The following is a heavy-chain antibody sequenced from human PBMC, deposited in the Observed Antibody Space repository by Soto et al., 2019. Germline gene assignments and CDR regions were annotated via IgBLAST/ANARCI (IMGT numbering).Heavy chain of an antibody. V-gene: IGHV3-48*03. J-gene: IGHJ4*02. CDR2: IGTRGSTT. Sequence: GGSLRLSCAASGLTFSSCEMNWVRQAPGKGLEWVSYIGTRGSTTYYADSVKGRFSISRDNAQSSLLLQMNSLRAEDTAVYYCAGRYCTNGVCHLGLSDFWGQGTLVTVSS. CDR1: GLTFSSCE. CDR3: AGRYCTNGVCHLGLSDF. D-gene: IGHD2-8*01.